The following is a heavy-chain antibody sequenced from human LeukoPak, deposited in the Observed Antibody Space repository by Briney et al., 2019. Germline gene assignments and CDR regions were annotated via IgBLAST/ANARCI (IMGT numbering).Heavy chain of an antibody. CDR3: ARDLWAGNDY. CDR1: GVTLSNYA. CDR2: INPTGSGK. V-gene: IGHV3-7*03. Sequence: GGSLRLSCVASGVTLSNYAMSWARQTPGRRLEYVANINPTGSGKFYVDSVRGRFTIYRDNTRDSLYLQMNSLRAEDTAVYYCARDLWAGNDYWGRGTLVTVSS. D-gene: IGHD1-1*01. J-gene: IGHJ4*02.